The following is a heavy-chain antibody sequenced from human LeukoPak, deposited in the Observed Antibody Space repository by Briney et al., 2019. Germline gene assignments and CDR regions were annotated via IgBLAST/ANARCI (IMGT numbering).Heavy chain of an antibody. CDR1: GYTFTSYY. J-gene: IGHJ6*02. D-gene: IGHD3-3*01. CDR3: ARDRFRITIFGVVIGDYYYGMDV. Sequence: ASVKVSCKASGYTFTSYYMHWVRQAPGQGLEWMGIINPSGGSTSYAHKFQGRVAMTRDTSTSTVYMELSSLRSEDTAVYYCARDRFRITIFGVVIGDYYYGMDVWGQGTTVTVSS. CDR2: INPSGGST. V-gene: IGHV1-46*01.